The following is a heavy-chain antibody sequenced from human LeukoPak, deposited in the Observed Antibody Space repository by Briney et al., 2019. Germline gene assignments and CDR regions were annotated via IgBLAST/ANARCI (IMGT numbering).Heavy chain of an antibody. CDR1: GGSVSSGSYY. CDR2: IYYIGST. Sequence: PSETLSLTCTVSGGSVSSGSYYWSWIRQPPGKGLEWIGYIYYIGSTNYNPSLKSRVTISVDTSKNQFSLKLTSVTAADTAVYYCARVPGGGTAANWGQGTMVTVSS. CDR3: ARVPGGGTAAN. D-gene: IGHD1-7*01. J-gene: IGHJ3*01. V-gene: IGHV4-61*01.